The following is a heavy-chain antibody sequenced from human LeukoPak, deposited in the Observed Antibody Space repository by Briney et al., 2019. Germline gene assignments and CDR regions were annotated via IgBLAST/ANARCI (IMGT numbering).Heavy chain of an antibody. V-gene: IGHV3-30*18. D-gene: IGHD2-21*02. Sequence: GGSLRLSCAASGFTFSSYGMHWVRQAPGKGLEWVAVISYDGSNKYYADSVKGRFTISRDNSKNTLYLQMNSLRAEDTAVYYCAKDIVVVTSGSNAFDIWGQGTMVTVSS. CDR2: ISYDGSNK. CDR3: AKDIVVVTSGSNAFDI. CDR1: GFTFSSYG. J-gene: IGHJ3*02.